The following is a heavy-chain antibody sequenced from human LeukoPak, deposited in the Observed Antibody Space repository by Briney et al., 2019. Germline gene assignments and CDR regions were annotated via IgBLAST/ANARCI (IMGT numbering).Heavy chain of an antibody. CDR1: GGSFSGYY. V-gene: IGHV4-34*01. CDR3: ARRKRITMIVVVPRAFDI. Sequence: PSETLSLTCAVYGGSFSGYYWSWIRQPPGKGLEWIGEINHSGSTNYNPSLKSRVTISVDTSKNQFSLKLSSVTAADTAVYYCARRKRITMIVVVPRAFDIWGQGTMLTVSS. J-gene: IGHJ3*02. CDR2: INHSGST. D-gene: IGHD3-22*01.